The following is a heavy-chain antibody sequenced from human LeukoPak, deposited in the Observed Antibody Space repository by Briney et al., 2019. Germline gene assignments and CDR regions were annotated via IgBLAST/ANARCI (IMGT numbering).Heavy chain of an antibody. V-gene: IGHV5-51*01. CDR3: ARRIAATGRGYFDY. CDR2: IYPGDSDT. D-gene: IGHD6-13*01. J-gene: IGHJ4*02. CDR1: GYSFTNYW. Sequence: GESLKISCQVSGYSFTNYWIGWVRQMPGKGLEWMGIIYPGDSDTRYSPSFQGQVTISADKSISTAYLQWSSLKASDAAMHYCARRIAATGRGYFDYWGQGTLVTVSS.